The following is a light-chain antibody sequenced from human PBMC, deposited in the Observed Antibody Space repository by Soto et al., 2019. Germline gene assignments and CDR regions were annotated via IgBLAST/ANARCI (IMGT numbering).Light chain of an antibody. CDR3: QQYNNWALT. Sequence: EIVMTQSPATLSVSPGERATLSCRASQSVNNNLAWYQQKPGQAPSLLIYGASARATGIPARFSGSWSGTEFTLTISSLQSEDFAVYNCQQYNNWALTFGGGTKVEIK. V-gene: IGKV3-15*01. CDR2: GAS. CDR1: QSVNNN. J-gene: IGKJ4*01.